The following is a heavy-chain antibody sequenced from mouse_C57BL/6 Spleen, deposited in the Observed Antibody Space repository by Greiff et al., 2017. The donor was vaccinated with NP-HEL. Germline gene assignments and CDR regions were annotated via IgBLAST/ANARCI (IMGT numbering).Heavy chain of an antibody. CDR2: ISNLAYSI. V-gene: IGHV5-15*01. D-gene: IGHD4-1*01. CDR1: GFTFSDYG. J-gene: IGHJ4*01. CDR3: ARRELHYAMDY. Sequence: EVKLMESGGGLVQPGGSLKLSCAASGFTFSDYGMAWVRQAPRKGPEWVAFISNLAYSIYYADTVTGRFTISRENAKNTLYLEMSSLRSEDTAMYYCARRELHYAMDYWGQGTSVTVSS.